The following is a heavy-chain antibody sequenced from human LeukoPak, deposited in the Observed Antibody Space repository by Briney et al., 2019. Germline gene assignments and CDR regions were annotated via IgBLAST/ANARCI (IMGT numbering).Heavy chain of an antibody. CDR2: IYHSGST. V-gene: IGHV4-4*02. Sequence: PSGTLSLTCAVSGGSISSSNWWSWVRQPPGKGLEWIGEIYHSGSTNYNPSLKSRVTISVDTSKNQFSLKLSSVTAADTAVYYCARVGSPLIDFFDYWGQGTLVTVSS. J-gene: IGHJ4*02. CDR3: ARVGSPLIDFFDY. CDR1: GGSISSSNW. D-gene: IGHD3-3*01.